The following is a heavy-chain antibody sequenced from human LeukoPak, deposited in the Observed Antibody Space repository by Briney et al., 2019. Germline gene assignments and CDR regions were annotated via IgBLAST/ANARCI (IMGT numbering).Heavy chain of an antibody. D-gene: IGHD3-10*01. CDR3: ARDFGRITMVRGVFYYYGMDV. V-gene: IGHV3-30*03. CDR2: ISYDGSNK. J-gene: IGHJ6*02. CDR1: GFTFSSYS. Sequence: GGSLRLSCAASGFTFSSYSMNWVRQAPGKGLEWVAVISYDGSNKYYADSVKGRFTISRDNSKNTLYLQMNSLRAEDTAVYYCARDFGRITMVRGVFYYYGMDVWGQGTTVTVSS.